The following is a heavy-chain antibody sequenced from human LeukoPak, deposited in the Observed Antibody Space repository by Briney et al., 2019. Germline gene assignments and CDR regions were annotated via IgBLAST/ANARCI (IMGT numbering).Heavy chain of an antibody. CDR3: ARDAWEPERDHFDY. CDR2: VSAYNGNT. Sequence: ASVKVSCKASGYTFISRGISWVRQAPGQGPEWIGWVSAYNGNTNYAQKFRDRVTMTTDTSTSTVYMEVRTLRSDDTAVYYCARDAWEPERDHFDYWGQGTLVTVSS. CDR1: GYTFISRG. V-gene: IGHV1-18*01. D-gene: IGHD1-26*01. J-gene: IGHJ4*02.